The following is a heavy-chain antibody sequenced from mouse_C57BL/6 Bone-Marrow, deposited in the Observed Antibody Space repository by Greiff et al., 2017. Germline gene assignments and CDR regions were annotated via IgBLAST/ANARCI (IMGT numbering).Heavy chain of an antibody. D-gene: IGHD2-3*01. J-gene: IGHJ3*01. V-gene: IGHV1-22*01. CDR2: INPNNGGT. CDR3: ARWLLRAAY. Sequence: EVQVVESGPELVKPGASVKMSCKASGYTFTDYNMHWVKQSHGKSLEWIGYINPNNGGTSYNQKFKGKATLTVNKSSSTAYMELRSLTSEDSAVYYCARWLLRAAYWGQGTLVTVSA. CDR1: GYTFTDYN.